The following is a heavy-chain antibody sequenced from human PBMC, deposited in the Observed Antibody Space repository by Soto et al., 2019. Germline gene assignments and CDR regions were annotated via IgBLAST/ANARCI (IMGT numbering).Heavy chain of an antibody. CDR2: KHYGSNS. CDR1: GSSISSSY. V-gene: IGHV4-59*08. D-gene: IGHD6-19*01. CDR3: ARHRGIAVAGTDF. J-gene: IGHJ4*02. Sequence: PSETLSLTFSVYGSSISSSYCRWFRQPPGKGKKRIGHKHYGSNSDYNPSLMIRVTISVDTSKNQFSLNLYSVTAADSALYYCARHRGIAVAGTDFWGQGTLVTVS.